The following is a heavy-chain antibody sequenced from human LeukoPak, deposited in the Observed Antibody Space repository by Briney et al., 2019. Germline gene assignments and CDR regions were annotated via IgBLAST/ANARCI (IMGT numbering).Heavy chain of an antibody. J-gene: IGHJ6*02. D-gene: IGHD3-10*01. CDR3: AKGPKSLWFGELLPYYYGMDV. Sequence: GRSLRLSCAASGFTFSSYAMSSVRHAPGEGLEWVSAISGSGGSTYYADSVKGRFTISRDNSKNTLYLQMNTLSAEDTAVYYCAKGPKSLWFGELLPYYYGMDVWGQGTTVTVSS. V-gene: IGHV3-23*01. CDR2: ISGSGGST. CDR1: GFTFSSYA.